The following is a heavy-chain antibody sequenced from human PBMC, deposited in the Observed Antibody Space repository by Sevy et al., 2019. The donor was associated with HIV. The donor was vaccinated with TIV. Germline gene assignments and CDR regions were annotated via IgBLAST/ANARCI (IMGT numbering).Heavy chain of an antibody. CDR2: IKQDGSEK. V-gene: IGHV3-7*01. CDR3: ASSLGELSFFYYYYMDV. CDR1: GFTFSSYW. J-gene: IGHJ6*03. Sequence: GGSLRLSCAASGFTFSSYWMSWVRQAPGKGLEWVANIKQDGSEKYYVDSVKARFTISRDNAKNSLYLQMNSLRAEDTAVYYCASSLGELSFFYYYYMDVWGKGTTVTVSS. D-gene: IGHD3-16*02.